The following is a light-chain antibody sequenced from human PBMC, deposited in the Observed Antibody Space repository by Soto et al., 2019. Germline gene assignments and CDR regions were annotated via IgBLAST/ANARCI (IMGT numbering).Light chain of an antibody. V-gene: IGKV1-5*01. CDR3: QQYNSFWT. Sequence: DIQMTQSPSTLSASVGDRVTITCRASQSISSWLAWYQQKPGKPPKLLIYDASYLERGVPSRFSGSGSGTEFTLTISDLQPDDLATYYCQQYNSFWTFGQGTKVEI. CDR1: QSISSW. CDR2: DAS. J-gene: IGKJ1*01.